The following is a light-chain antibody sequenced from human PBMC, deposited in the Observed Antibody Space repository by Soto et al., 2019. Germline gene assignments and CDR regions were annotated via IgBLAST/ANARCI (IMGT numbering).Light chain of an antibody. V-gene: IGKV3-15*01. J-gene: IGKJ3*01. CDR1: QSVSSN. CDR2: GAS. CDR3: QQYNNWPPFT. Sequence: EIVMTQSPATLSVSPGERATRSCRASQSVSSNLAWYQQKPGQAPRLLIYGASTRATGIPARFSGSGSGTEFTLTISSLQSEDFAVYYCQQYNNWPPFTFGPGTEVDIK.